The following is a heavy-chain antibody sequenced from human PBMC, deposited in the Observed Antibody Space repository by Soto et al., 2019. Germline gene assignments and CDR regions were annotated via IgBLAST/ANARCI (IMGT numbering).Heavy chain of an antibody. CDR3: AKDRSYCSGGSCYSDWFDL. V-gene: IGHV3-23*01. Sequence: EVQLLESGGGLVQPGGSLRLSCAASGFTFSSYAMSWVRQAPGKGLEWVSAISGSGGSTYYADSVKGRFTISRDNSKNTLYLQMNSLRAEDTAVYYCAKDRSYCSGGSCYSDWFDLWGQGTLVTVSS. CDR1: GFTFSSYA. J-gene: IGHJ5*02. D-gene: IGHD2-15*01. CDR2: ISGSGGST.